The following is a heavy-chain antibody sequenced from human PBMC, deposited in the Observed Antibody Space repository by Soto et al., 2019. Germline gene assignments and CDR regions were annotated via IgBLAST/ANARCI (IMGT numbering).Heavy chain of an antibody. CDR1: GFNLSSYD. CDR3: ARSRADRAMDFYGLDF. D-gene: IGHD2-2*01. J-gene: IGHJ6*02. CDR2: ISSDGSRK. Sequence: QVHLVESGGGVVQPGGSLRLSCAASGFNLSSYDMQWVRQAPGKGLEWVTFISSDGSRKYFAASVKGRFTISRDNPMSTLYLQMNSLRPEDTAVYYCARSRADRAMDFYGLDFWGQGTTVTVSS. V-gene: IGHV3-30-3*01.